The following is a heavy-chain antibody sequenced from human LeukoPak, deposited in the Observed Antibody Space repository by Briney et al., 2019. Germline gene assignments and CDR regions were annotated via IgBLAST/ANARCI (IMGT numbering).Heavy chain of an antibody. J-gene: IGHJ4*02. CDR2: IKQDGSEK. CDR3: ARSPYNSGWYGVGY. V-gene: IGHV3-7*01. D-gene: IGHD6-19*01. Sequence: GGSLRLSCAASGFTFSSYWMSWVRQAPGKGLEWVANIKQDGSEKYYVDSVKGRFTISRDNAKNSLYLQLNSLRAEDTAVYYCARSPYNSGWYGVGYWGQGTLVTVSS. CDR1: GFTFSSYW.